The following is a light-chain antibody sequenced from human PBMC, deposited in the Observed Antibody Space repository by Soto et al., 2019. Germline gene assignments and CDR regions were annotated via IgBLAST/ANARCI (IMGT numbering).Light chain of an antibody. J-gene: IGKJ1*01. CDR3: HQYRYFPWT. V-gene: IGKV1-5*03. Sequence: DIQMTQSPFTLSASVGDRVTITCRASQSISMSLAWHQQKPGKAPKPLLYKASSIESGAPSRFSGSGSGTEFTLTISSLQPDDFATYYCHQYRYFPWTFGQGTKVEIK. CDR2: KAS. CDR1: QSISMS.